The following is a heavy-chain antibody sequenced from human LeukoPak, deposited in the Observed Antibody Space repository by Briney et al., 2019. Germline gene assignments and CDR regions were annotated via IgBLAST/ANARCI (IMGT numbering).Heavy chain of an antibody. Sequence: ASVKVSCKASGYTFTSYDINWVRQATGQGLEWMGWMNPNSGNTGYAQKFQGRVTMTRNTSISTAYMELSGLRSEDTAVYYCARWKSSVPASPQGGFQHWGQGTLVTVSS. V-gene: IGHV1-8*01. D-gene: IGHD1-1*01. J-gene: IGHJ1*01. CDR1: GYTFTSYD. CDR3: ARWKSSVPASPQGGFQH. CDR2: MNPNSGNT.